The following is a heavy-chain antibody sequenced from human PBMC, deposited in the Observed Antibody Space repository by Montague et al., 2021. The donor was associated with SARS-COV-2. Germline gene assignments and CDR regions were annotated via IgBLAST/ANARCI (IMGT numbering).Heavy chain of an antibody. CDR1: GFTFSSYG. CDR2: ISYDGSNK. V-gene: IGHV3-30*18. J-gene: IGHJ6*02. Sequence: LSLSCSASGFTFSSYGIHWVRQAPGKGLEWVAVISYDGSNKHYADSVKGRFTISRDNSKNTLYLQMNSLRAEDTAVYYCAKDQGDCSSSRCFRGWTYYYYGMDVWGQGTTVTVSS. CDR3: AKDQGDCSSSRCFRGWTYYYYGMDV. D-gene: IGHD2-2*01.